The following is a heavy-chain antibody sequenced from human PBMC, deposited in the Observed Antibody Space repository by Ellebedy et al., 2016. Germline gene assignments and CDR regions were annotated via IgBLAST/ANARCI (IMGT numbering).Heavy chain of an antibody. CDR2: VYYSGSA. V-gene: IGHV4-59*08. Sequence: SETLSLTCTVSGGSISTFYWSWIRQPPGKGLEWIGPVYYSGSATYNPSLRSRVTISVDTSKNQFSLKLGSVTAADTAVYYCARSRYCDTTTCYEDYNYFGPWGQGTLVTVSS. CDR1: GGSISTFY. J-gene: IGHJ5*02. CDR3: ARSRYCDTTTCYEDYNYFGP. D-gene: IGHD2-2*01.